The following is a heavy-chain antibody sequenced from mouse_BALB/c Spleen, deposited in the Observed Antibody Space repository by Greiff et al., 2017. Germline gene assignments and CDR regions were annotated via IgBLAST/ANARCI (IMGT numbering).Heavy chain of an antibody. Sequence: QVQLQQSGAELAKPGASVKMSCKASGYTFTSYWMHWVKQRPGQGLEWIGYINPSTGYTEYNQKFKDKATLTADTSSNTAYLQLSSLTSEDTAVYYCNAWDTSFDYWGQGTTLTVSS. V-gene: IGHV1-7*01. CDR3: NAWDTSFDY. CDR2: INPSTGYT. J-gene: IGHJ2*01. CDR1: GYTFTSYW. D-gene: IGHD3-3*01.